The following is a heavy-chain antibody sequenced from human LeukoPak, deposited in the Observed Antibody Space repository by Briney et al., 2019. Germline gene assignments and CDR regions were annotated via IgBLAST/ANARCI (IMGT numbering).Heavy chain of an antibody. CDR2: IWYDGSNK. J-gene: IGHJ6*03. CDR1: GFTFSSYG. CDR3: ARTFYGSGSYGHMDV. V-gene: IGHV3-33*01. D-gene: IGHD3-10*01. Sequence: GRSLRLSCAASGFTFSSYGMHWVRQAPGKGLEWVAVIWYDGSNKCYADSVKGRFTISRDNSKNTLYLQMNSLRAEDTAVYYCARTFYGSGSYGHMDVWGKGTTVTVSS.